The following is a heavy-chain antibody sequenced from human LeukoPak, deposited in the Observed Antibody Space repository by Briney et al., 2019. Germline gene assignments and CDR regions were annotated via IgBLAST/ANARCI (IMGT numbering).Heavy chain of an antibody. D-gene: IGHD2-15*01. Sequence: ETLSLTCAVYGGSFSGYYWSWIRQPPGKGLEWIGEINHSGSTNYNPSLKSRVTISVDTSKNQFSLKLSSVTAADTAVYYCARRYCSGGSCSASFDYWGQGTLVTVSS. J-gene: IGHJ4*02. CDR3: ARRYCSGGSCSASFDY. V-gene: IGHV4-34*01. CDR2: INHSGST. CDR1: GGSFSGYY.